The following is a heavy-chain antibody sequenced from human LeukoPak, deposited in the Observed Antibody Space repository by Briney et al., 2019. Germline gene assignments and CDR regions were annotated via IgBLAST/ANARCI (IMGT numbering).Heavy chain of an antibody. CDR2: IYYSGST. CDR1: GGSISSGDYY. V-gene: IGHV4-30-4*01. J-gene: IGHJ5*02. D-gene: IGHD3-22*01. Sequence: SETLSLTCTVSGGSISSGDYYWSWIRQPPGKGLEWIGCIYYSGSTYYNPSLKSRVTISVDTSKNQFSLKLSSVTAADTAVYYCARVYSYYDSSGYYDAWGQGTLVTVSS. CDR3: ARVYSYYDSSGYYDA.